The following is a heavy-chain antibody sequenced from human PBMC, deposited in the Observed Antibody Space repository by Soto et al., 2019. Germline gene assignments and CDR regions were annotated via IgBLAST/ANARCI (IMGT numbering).Heavy chain of an antibody. V-gene: IGHV4-39*01. CDR2: IDYNGVT. J-gene: IGHJ4*02. CDR3: GKVLVGATGHTDSDS. Sequence: SETLSLTCTVSGGSIYRSGYYWGWIRQPPGRGLEWIGNIDYNGVTYSNPSLKSRVTISRDTSKNQFSLKLASVTAADTALYYCGKVLVGATGHTDSDSWGPGTLVTVSS. D-gene: IGHD2-15*01. CDR1: GGSIYRSGYY.